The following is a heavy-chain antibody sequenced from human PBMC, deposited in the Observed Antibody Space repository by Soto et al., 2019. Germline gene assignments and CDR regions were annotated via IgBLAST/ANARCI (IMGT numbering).Heavy chain of an antibody. CDR2: MNPNSGNT. V-gene: IGHV1-8*01. CDR1: GYTFTSYD. Sequence: ASVKVSCKASGYTFTSYDINWVRQATGQGLEWMGWMNPNSGNTGYAQKFQGRVTMTRNTSISTAYMELSSLRSEDTAVYYCARGRDLGPAYYDFWSGYGPGYYYGMDVWGQGTTVTAP. J-gene: IGHJ6*02. D-gene: IGHD3-3*01. CDR3: ARGRDLGPAYYDFWSGYGPGYYYGMDV.